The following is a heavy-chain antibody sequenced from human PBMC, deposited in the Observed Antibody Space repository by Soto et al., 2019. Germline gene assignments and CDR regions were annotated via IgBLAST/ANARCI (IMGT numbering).Heavy chain of an antibody. D-gene: IGHD5-18*01. Sequence: QVQLQESGPGLVKPSETLSLTCTVSGGSISSYYWSWIRQPPGKGLEWIGYIYYSGSTNYNPSLTSRVTISVDTSKNQFSLKLSSVTAANTAVYYCARGEIGRYSYGTYYLDYWGQEPWSPSPQ. CDR3: ARGEIGRYSYGTYYLDY. CDR2: IYYSGST. J-gene: IGHJ4*01. CDR1: GGSISSYY. V-gene: IGHV4-59*01.